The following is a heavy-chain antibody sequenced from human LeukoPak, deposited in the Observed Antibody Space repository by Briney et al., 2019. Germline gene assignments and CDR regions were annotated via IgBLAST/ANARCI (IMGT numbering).Heavy chain of an antibody. CDR3: AREIGDIVVVPAATDYYYYYYMDV. CDR1: GFTFSAYY. D-gene: IGHD2-2*01. Sequence: GGSLRLSCAASGFTFSAYYMSWIRQAPGKGLEWVSYISSSGSTIFYVDSVKGRFTISRDNSKNSLYLQMNSLRAEDTAVYYCAREIGDIVVVPAATDYYYYYYMDVWGKGTTVTVSS. V-gene: IGHV3-11*04. J-gene: IGHJ6*03. CDR2: ISSSGSTI.